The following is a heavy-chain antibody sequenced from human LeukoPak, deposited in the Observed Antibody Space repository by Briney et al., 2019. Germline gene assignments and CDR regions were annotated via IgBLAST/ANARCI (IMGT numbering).Heavy chain of an antibody. D-gene: IGHD6-19*01. V-gene: IGHV4-39*07. J-gene: IGHJ4*02. Sequence: SETLSLTCTVSGGSISSSSYYWGWIRQPPGKGLEWIGSIYYSGSTYYNPSLKSRVTISVDTSKNQFSLKLSSVTAADTAVYYCARDSYSSGWYPPNFDYWGQGTLVTVSS. CDR1: GGSISSSSYY. CDR3: ARDSYSSGWYPPNFDY. CDR2: IYYSGST.